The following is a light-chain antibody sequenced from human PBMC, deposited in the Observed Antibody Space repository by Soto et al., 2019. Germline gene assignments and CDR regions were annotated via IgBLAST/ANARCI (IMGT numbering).Light chain of an antibody. CDR1: SSDVVTYDY. CDR3: CSYTSSSTYV. Sequence: QSVLTQPASVSGSLGQSITISCTGSSSDVVTYDYVSWYQQHPGKAPKLMIYEVSDRPSGVSNRFSGSKSGNTASLTISGLQAEDEADYYCCSYTSSSTYVFGRGTKLTVL. CDR2: EVS. V-gene: IGLV2-14*01. J-gene: IGLJ1*01.